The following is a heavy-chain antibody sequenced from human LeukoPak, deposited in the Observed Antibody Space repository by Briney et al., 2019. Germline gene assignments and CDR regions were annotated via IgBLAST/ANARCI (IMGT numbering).Heavy chain of an antibody. J-gene: IGHJ1*01. CDR3: ATYSSLNRQEFQY. D-gene: IGHD3-22*01. CDR2: IYSGGST. CDR1: GFTVSSNY. Sequence: GGSLRLSCAASGFTVSSNYMSWVRQAPGKGLEWVSVIYSGGSTYYADSVKGRFAISRDSSKNTLYLQMNSLRAEDTAVYYCATYSSLNRQEFQYWGQGTLLTVSS. V-gene: IGHV3-66*01.